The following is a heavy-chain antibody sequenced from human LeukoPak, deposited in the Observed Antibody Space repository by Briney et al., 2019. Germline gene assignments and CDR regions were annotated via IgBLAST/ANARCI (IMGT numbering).Heavy chain of an antibody. CDR3: AREGSAVATYNWFDP. V-gene: IGHV1-69*05. J-gene: IGHJ5*02. CDR2: IIPIFGTA. CDR1: GGTFSSYA. Sequence: SVKVSCKASGGTFSSYAISWVRQAPGQGLEWMGGIIPIFGTANYAQKFQGRVTITRDTSASTAYMELSSLSSEDTAVYYCAREGSAVATYNWFDPWGRGTLVTVSS. D-gene: IGHD5-12*01.